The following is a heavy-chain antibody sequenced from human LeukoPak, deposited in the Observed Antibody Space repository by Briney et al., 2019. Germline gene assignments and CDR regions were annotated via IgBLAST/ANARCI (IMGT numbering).Heavy chain of an antibody. Sequence: GRSLRLSCAASGFTFSSYGMHWVRQAPGKGLEWVAVISYDGSNKYYADSVKGRLTISRDNSKNTLYLQMNSLRAEDTAVYYCAEDRGSSWYFDYWGQGSLVTVSS. CDR2: ISYDGSNK. V-gene: IGHV3-30*18. D-gene: IGHD6-13*01. CDR1: GFTFSSYG. J-gene: IGHJ4*02. CDR3: AEDRGSSWYFDY.